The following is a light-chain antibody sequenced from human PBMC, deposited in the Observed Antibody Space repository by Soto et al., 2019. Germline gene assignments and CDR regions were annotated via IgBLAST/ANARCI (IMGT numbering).Light chain of an antibody. J-gene: IGLJ3*02. CDR3: SSYTPSSTWV. V-gene: IGLV2-14*01. CDR2: QVT. Sequence: QSALTQPASVSGSPGQSITISCTGTSSDVGGYDYVSWYQHHPGKAPKLMIYQVTNRPSGVSNRFSGSKSGNTASLTISGLQAEDEADYYCSSYTPSSTWVFGGGTQLTVL. CDR1: SSDVGGYDY.